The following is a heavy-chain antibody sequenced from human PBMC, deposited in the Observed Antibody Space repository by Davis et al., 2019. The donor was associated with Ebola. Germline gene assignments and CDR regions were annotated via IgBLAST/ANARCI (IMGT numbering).Heavy chain of an antibody. Sequence: PGGSLRLSCAASGFTFSSYSMNWVRQAPGKGLEWVSSISSSSSYIYYADSVKGRFTISRDNSKNTLYLQMNSLRAEDTAVYYCATNGWGYQIDYWGQGTLVTVSS. CDR3: ATNGWGYQIDY. D-gene: IGHD2-2*01. J-gene: IGHJ4*02. CDR1: GFTFSSYS. V-gene: IGHV3-21*01. CDR2: ISSSSSYI.